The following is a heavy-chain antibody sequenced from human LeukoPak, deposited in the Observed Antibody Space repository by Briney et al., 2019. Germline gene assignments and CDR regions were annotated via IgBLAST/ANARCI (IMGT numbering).Heavy chain of an antibody. D-gene: IGHD3-22*01. CDR3: ASSRYYYDSSGYTLDYYYYYMDV. Sequence: SETLSLTCTVSGGSLSSYYWSWVRQPPGKGLEWIGYIYTSGSTQYNTSLKSRVTISVDTSKNQFSLKLSSVTAADTAVYYCASSRYYYDSSGYTLDYYYYYMDVWGKGTTVTVSS. J-gene: IGHJ6*03. V-gene: IGHV4-4*09. CDR2: IYTSGST. CDR1: GGSLSSYY.